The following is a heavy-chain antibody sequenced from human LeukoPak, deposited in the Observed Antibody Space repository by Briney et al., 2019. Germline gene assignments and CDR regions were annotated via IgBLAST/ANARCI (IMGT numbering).Heavy chain of an antibody. J-gene: IGHJ3*02. CDR2: IYTSGST. CDR1: GGSISSYY. V-gene: IGHV4-4*07. CDR3: ASLGTMHAFDI. Sequence: PSETLSLTCTVSGGSISSYYWSWIRQPAGKGLEWIGRIYTSGSTNYNPSLKSRVTISVDTSKNQFSLKLSSVTAADTAVYYCASLGTMHAFDIWGQGTMVTVSS. D-gene: IGHD4/OR15-4a*01.